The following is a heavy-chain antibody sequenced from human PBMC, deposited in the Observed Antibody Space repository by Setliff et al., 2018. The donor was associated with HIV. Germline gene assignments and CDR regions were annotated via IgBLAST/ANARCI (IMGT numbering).Heavy chain of an antibody. CDR1: GYTFTSYY. V-gene: IGHV1-46*01. Sequence: ASVKVSCKASGYTFTSYYMHRVRQAPGQGLEWMGIINPSSGSTTYAQKFQGRVTMTRDTSTGTVYMELSSLRSEDTAVYYCARDPAPSSSASYLQHWGQGTPVTVSS. D-gene: IGHD6-6*01. CDR2: INPSSGST. J-gene: IGHJ1*01. CDR3: ARDPAPSSSASYLQH.